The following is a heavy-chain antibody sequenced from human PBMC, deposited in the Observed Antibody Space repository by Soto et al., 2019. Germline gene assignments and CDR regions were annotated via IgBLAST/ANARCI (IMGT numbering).Heavy chain of an antibody. D-gene: IGHD3-22*01. J-gene: IGHJ5*02. CDR2: ISSSSGTI. Sequence: PGGSLRLSCAASGFTFSSHSMNWVRQAPGKGLEWVSYISSSSGTIYYADSVKGRFTISSDNAKNSLYLQMNSLRDEDTAVYYCAREADYASSVIRLNWFDPWGQGT. CDR1: GFTFSSHS. V-gene: IGHV3-48*02. CDR3: AREADYASSVIRLNWFDP.